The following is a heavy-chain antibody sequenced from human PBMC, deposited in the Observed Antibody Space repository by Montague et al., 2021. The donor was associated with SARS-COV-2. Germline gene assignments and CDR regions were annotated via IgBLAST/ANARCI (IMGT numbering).Heavy chain of an antibody. CDR3: ARDQGGYGTFDI. D-gene: IGHD5-12*01. CDR1: GFLFSDYY. V-gene: IGHV3-11*01. CDR2: ISGSGSKT. Sequence: SLRLSLSASGFLFSDYYMTWVRQAPGKGLEWVSHISGSGSKTYYADSVKGRFTISRDTANNSVYLQMNFLGAEDTAVYYCARDQGGYGTFDIWGQGTMVTVSS. J-gene: IGHJ3*02.